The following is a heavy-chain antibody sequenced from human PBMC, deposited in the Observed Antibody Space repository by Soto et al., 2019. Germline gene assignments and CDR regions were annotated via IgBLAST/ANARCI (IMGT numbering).Heavy chain of an antibody. CDR1: GGSFSSYA. CDR3: ARSEGGGIQLGF. D-gene: IGHD5-18*01. V-gene: IGHV1-69*13. J-gene: IGHJ4*02. CDR2: IIPIFGTA. Sequence: GASVKVSCKASGGSFSSYAISWVRQAPGQGLEWMGGIIPIFGTANYAQKFQGRVTITADESTSTAYMELSSLRSEDTAVYYCARSEGGGIQLGFWGQGTLVTVS.